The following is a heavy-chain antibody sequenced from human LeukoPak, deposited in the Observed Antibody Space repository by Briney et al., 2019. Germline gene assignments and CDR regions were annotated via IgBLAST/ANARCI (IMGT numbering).Heavy chain of an antibody. CDR2: IIPIFGTA. Sequence: ASVKVSCKASGGTFSSYAISWVRQAPGQGLEWMGGIIPIFGTANYAQKFQGRVTVTADESTSTAYMELSSLRSEDTAVYYCARGELTTVTTLYYYGMDVWGQGTTVTVSS. V-gene: IGHV1-69*13. J-gene: IGHJ6*02. CDR3: ARGELTTVTTLYYYGMDV. D-gene: IGHD4-17*01. CDR1: GGTFSSYA.